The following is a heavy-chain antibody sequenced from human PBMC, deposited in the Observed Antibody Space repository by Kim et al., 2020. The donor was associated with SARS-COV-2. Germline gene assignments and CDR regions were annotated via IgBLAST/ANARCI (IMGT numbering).Heavy chain of an antibody. V-gene: IGHV3-30*04. D-gene: IGHD3-9*01. CDR3: ARDIVPNYDILTGYYSSFDY. Sequence: GGSLRLSCAASGFTFSSYAMHWVRQAPGKGLEWVAVISYDGSNKYYADSVKGRFTISRDNSKNTLYLQMNSLRAEDTAVYYCARDIVPNYDILTGYYSSFDYWGQGTLVTVSS. CDR2: ISYDGSNK. J-gene: IGHJ4*02. CDR1: GFTFSSYA.